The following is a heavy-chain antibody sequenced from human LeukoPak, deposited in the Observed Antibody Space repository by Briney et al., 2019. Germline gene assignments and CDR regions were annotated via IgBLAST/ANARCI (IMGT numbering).Heavy chain of an antibody. CDR3: ARYGSGSVFDY. J-gene: IGHJ4*02. V-gene: IGHV1-18*01. CDR1: GYTFTSYG. Sequence: ASVKVSCKASGYTFTSYGFSWVRQAPGQGLEWMGWISTYNGTTHYAQNLQGRVTMTTDTSTSTAYMEMRSLRSDDTALYYCARYGSGSVFDYWGQGTLVTVSS. CDR2: ISTYNGTT. D-gene: IGHD3-10*01.